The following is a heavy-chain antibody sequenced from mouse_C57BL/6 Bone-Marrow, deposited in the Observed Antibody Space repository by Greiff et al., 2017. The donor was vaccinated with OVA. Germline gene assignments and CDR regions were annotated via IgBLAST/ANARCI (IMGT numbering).Heavy chain of an antibody. CDR2: IDPENGDT. J-gene: IGHJ2*01. V-gene: IGHV14-4*01. D-gene: IGHD2-1*01. CDR3: TTFYYGNYGYYFDY. CDR1: GFNIKDDY. Sequence: EVQLQQSGAELVRPGASVKLSCTASGFNIKDDYMHWVKQRPEQGLEWIGWIDPENGDTEYASKFQGKATITADTSSNTAYLQLSSLTSEDTAVYYCTTFYYGNYGYYFDYWGQGTTLTVSS.